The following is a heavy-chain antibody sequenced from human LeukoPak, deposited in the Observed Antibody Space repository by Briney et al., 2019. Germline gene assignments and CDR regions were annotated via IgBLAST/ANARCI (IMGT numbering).Heavy chain of an antibody. V-gene: IGHV3-30*04. Sequence: PGGSLRLSCAASGFIFSTYTLHWVRQAPGKGLEWVAVISCDGTIQDYADSVKARFTISRDNPKNTLFLQLNSLRVEDTAVYFCARGYHAGWFDYWGQGTLVTVSS. CDR1: GFIFSTYT. CDR2: ISCDGTIQ. J-gene: IGHJ4*02. D-gene: IGHD6-19*01. CDR3: ARGYHAGWFDY.